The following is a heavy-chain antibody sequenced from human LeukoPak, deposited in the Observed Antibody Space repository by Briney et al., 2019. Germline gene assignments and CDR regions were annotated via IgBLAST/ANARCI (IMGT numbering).Heavy chain of an antibody. D-gene: IGHD3-22*01. Sequence: SETLSLTCTVSGGSISSGGYYWSWIRQHPGKGLEWIGYIYYSGSTYYNPSLKSRVTISVDTSKNQFSLKLSSVTAADTAVYYCARGGTFSGYGGYWGQGTLVIVSS. CDR3: ARGGTFSGYGGY. J-gene: IGHJ4*02. CDR2: IYYSGST. CDR1: GGSISSGGYY. V-gene: IGHV4-31*03.